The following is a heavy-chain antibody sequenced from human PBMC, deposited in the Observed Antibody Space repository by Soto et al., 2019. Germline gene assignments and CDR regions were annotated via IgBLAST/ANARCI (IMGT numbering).Heavy chain of an antibody. D-gene: IGHD1-26*01. Sequence: EVQLLESGGGSVQPGGSLRLSCAASGFPFINYPLNWVCQPPGKGLEWVSAITGSGKKTNYADSVKGRFTISRDQSMNTVFLQMDSLRAEDTAVYYCANSYWENLGRDGKRWGQGTLVTVSS. CDR1: GFPFINYP. CDR2: ITGSGKKT. V-gene: IGHV3-23*01. J-gene: IGHJ4*02. CDR3: ANSYWENLGRDGKR.